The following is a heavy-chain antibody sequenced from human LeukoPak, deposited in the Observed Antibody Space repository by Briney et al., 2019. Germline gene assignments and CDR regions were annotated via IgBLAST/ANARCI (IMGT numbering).Heavy chain of an antibody. CDR2: INHSGST. V-gene: IGHV4-38-2*02. Sequence: PSETLSLTCTVSGYSISSGYYWGWIRQPPGKGLEWIGEINHSGSTNYNPSLKSRVTISVDTSKNQFSLKLSSVTAADTAVYYCARTPLSPIAAAGRFRSGVDYWGQGTLVTVSS. CDR3: ARTPLSPIAAAGRFRSGVDY. J-gene: IGHJ4*02. D-gene: IGHD6-13*01. CDR1: GYSISSGYY.